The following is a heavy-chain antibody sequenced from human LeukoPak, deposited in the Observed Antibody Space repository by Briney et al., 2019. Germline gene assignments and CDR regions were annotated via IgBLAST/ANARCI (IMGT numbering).Heavy chain of an antibody. CDR3: ARRNRYDSTDY. V-gene: IGHV3-21*01. CDR1: GFTFSSYA. CDR2: ISSSSSYI. Sequence: GGSLRLSCAASGFTFSSYAMSWVRQAPGKGLEWVSSISSSSSYIYYADSVKGRFTISRDNAKNSLYLQMNSLRAEDTAVYYCARRNRYDSTDYWGQGTLVTVSS. D-gene: IGHD5-12*01. J-gene: IGHJ4*02.